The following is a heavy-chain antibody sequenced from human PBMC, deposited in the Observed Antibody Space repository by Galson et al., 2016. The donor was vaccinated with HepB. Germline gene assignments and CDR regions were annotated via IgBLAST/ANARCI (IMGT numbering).Heavy chain of an antibody. J-gene: IGHJ6*02. D-gene: IGHD3-16*01. CDR1: GYNFRSYW. Sequence: QSGAEVKKPGESLKISCKGSGYNFRSYWIGWVRQMPGKGLEWMGIMYPGDSDTRYSPSPEGRVTMSADKSTSTAYLQWSSLKASDTAMYFCVGLKWGRYIPCVLDGWGQGTTVAVAS. CDR3: VGLKWGRYIPCVLDG. CDR2: MYPGDSDT. V-gene: IGHV5-51*01.